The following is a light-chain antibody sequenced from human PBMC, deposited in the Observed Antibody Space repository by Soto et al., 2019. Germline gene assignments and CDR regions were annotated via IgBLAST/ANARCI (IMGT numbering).Light chain of an antibody. J-gene: IGLJ2*01. V-gene: IGLV2-8*01. Sequence: QSALTQPPSASGSPGQSVTISCTGTSSNVGLFNYVSWYQQHPGKAPKLMIYEVSKRPSGVPDRFSGSKSGNTASLTVSGLQAEDEADYYCSSYAGSNNFVFGGGTKLTVL. CDR2: EVS. CDR3: SSYAGSNNFV. CDR1: SSNVGLFNY.